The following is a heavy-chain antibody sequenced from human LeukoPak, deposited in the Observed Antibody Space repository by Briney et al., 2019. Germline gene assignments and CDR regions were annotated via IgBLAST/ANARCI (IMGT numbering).Heavy chain of an antibody. Sequence: PGGSLRLSCAASGFTFSSYAMSWFRQAPEKGLEWVSAISGSGGSTYYADSVKGRFTISRDNSKNTLYLQMNSLRAEDTAVYYCVAMGDFDYWGQGTLVTVSS. CDR2: ISGSGGST. V-gene: IGHV3-23*01. CDR3: VAMGDFDY. CDR1: GFTFSSYA. J-gene: IGHJ4*02. D-gene: IGHD5-18*01.